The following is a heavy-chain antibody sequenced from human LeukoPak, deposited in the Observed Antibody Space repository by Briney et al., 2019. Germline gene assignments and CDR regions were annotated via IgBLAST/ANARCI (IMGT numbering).Heavy chain of an antibody. D-gene: IGHD5-12*01. CDR2: ISSSGSTI. CDR1: GFTLSSYE. V-gene: IGHV3-48*03. J-gene: IGHJ4*02. Sequence: GGSLRLSCAASGFTLSSYEMNWVRQAPGKGLEWVSYISSSGSTIYYADSVKGRFTISRDNAKNSLYLQMNSLRAEDTAVYYCARDQSGYASLDYWGQGTLVTVSS. CDR3: ARDQSGYASLDY.